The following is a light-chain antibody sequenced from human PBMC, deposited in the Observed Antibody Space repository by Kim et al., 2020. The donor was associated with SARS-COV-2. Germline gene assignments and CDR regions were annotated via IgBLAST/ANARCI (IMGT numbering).Light chain of an antibody. CDR1: QSINSW. CDR3: QQYNSRGT. J-gene: IGKJ1*01. CDR2: DAS. Sequence: SASVGDRVTITCRASQSINSWLAWYQQKPGKAPKLLIYDASSLKSGVPSRFSGSGSGTEFTFTISSLQPDDFAVYYCQQYNSRGTFGQGTKVDIK. V-gene: IGKV1-5*01.